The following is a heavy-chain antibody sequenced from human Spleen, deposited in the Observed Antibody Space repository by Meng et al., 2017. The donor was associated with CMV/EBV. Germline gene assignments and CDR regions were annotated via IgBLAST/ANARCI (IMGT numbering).Heavy chain of an antibody. Sequence: LSLTCAASGFTFSSYWMHWVRQAPGKGLVWVSRINSDGSSTSYADSVKGRFTISRDNSKNTVYLQMNSLRAEDTAVYYCAKISGYYASGNYYNDYWGQGTLVTVSS. J-gene: IGHJ4*02. V-gene: IGHV3-74*01. CDR1: GFTFSSYW. CDR2: INSDGSST. CDR3: AKISGYYASGNYYNDY. D-gene: IGHD3-10*01.